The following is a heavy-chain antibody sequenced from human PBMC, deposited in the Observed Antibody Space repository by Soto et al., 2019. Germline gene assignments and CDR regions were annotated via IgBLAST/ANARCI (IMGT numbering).Heavy chain of an antibody. D-gene: IGHD6-6*01. CDR3: AKGCGGQLDAFDI. Sequence: GGSLRLSCAASGFTFSSYAMSWVRQAPGKGLEWVSAISGSGGSTYYADSVKGRFTISRDNSKNTLYLQMNSLRAEDTAVHYCAKGCGGQLDAFDIWGQGTMVTVSS. V-gene: IGHV3-23*01. CDR2: ISGSGGST. CDR1: GFTFSSYA. J-gene: IGHJ3*02.